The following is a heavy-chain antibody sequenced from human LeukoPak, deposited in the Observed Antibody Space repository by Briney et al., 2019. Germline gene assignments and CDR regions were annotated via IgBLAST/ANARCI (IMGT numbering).Heavy chain of an antibody. J-gene: IGHJ4*02. D-gene: IGHD6-13*01. CDR1: GGSFSGYY. CDR2: INHSGST. Sequence: PSETLSLTCAVYGGSFSGYYWSWIRQPPGKGLEWIGEINHSGSTNYNPSLKSRVTISVDTSKNQFSLKLSSVTAADTAVYYCARITQPLYSSSWYSASPIGVDYWGQGTLVTVSS. V-gene: IGHV4-34*01. CDR3: ARITQPLYSSSWYSASPIGVDY.